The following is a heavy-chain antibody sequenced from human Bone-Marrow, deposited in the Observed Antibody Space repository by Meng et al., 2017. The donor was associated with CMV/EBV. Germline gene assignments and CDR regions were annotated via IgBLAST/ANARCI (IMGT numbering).Heavy chain of an antibody. D-gene: IGHD2/OR15-2a*01. Sequence: GESLKISCVASGFTFSSYAMSWVRQAPGKGLEWVSAISGSGGSTYYADSVKGRFTISRDNAKNSLYLQMNSLRAEDAAVYYCARKLVTTFRFYYYYNAMDVWGQGTTVTVSS. CDR2: ISGSGGST. J-gene: IGHJ6*02. CDR1: GFTFSSYA. CDR3: ARKLVTTFRFYYYYNAMDV. V-gene: IGHV3-23*01.